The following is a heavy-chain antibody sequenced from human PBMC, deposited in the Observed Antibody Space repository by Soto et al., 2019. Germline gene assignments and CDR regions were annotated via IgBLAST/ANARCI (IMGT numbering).Heavy chain of an antibody. J-gene: IGHJ5*02. CDR1: GFTFSNYW. Sequence: GGSLRLSCAASGFTFSNYWMHWVRQAPGKGLVWVSRINSDGSSTTYADSVKGRFTISRENAKNTLYLQMNSLRAEDTAVYYCARDAVVVVTATHLHPYNWFAPWGQGTLVTVSS. CDR3: ARDAVVVVTATHLHPYNWFAP. CDR2: INSDGSST. V-gene: IGHV3-74*01. D-gene: IGHD2-15*01.